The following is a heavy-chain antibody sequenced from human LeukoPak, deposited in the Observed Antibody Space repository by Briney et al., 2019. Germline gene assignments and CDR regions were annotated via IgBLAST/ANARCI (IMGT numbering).Heavy chain of an antibody. CDR1: GFSLSGYW. J-gene: IGHJ5*02. CDR3: ARDPRNVGLAP. Sequence: GGSLRLSCVASGFSLSGYWMYWVRHAPGKGLMYISRNNGDGSTTNYADVVKGRFTMSRDNVKNTLYLQMNSLRVEDTAVYYCARDPRNVGLAPWGQGTLVTVSS. D-gene: IGHD2-15*01. CDR2: NNGDGSTT. V-gene: IGHV3-74*01.